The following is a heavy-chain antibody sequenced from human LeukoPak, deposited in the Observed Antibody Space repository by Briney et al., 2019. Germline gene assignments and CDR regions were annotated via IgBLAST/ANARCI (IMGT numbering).Heavy chain of an antibody. D-gene: IGHD1-1*01. CDR1: GFTFSDNY. CDR3: ARDPRTVRI. V-gene: IGHV3-11*04. J-gene: IGHJ4*02. CDR2: ISGNGGVI. Sequence: GGSLRLSCAASGFTFSDNYMTWVRQAPGKGLEWLSYISGNGGVIQYADSVKGRFTISRDNAKNLLYLQMDSLRVEDTAIYYCARDPRTVRIWGQGTPVTVSS.